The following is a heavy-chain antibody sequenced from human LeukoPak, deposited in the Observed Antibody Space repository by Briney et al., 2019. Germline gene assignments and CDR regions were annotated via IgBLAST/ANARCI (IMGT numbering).Heavy chain of an antibody. D-gene: IGHD3-3*01. CDR3: ARDVTWSGYYPISDY. V-gene: IGHV1-18*01. Sequence: ASVKVSCKASGYTFINYGISWVRQAPGQGLEWMGWISADNGNTNYAQKLQGRVTMTTDTSTSTAYMELRSLRSDDTAVYYCARDVTWSGYYPISDYWGQGSLVTVSS. J-gene: IGHJ4*02. CDR1: GYTFINYG. CDR2: ISADNGNT.